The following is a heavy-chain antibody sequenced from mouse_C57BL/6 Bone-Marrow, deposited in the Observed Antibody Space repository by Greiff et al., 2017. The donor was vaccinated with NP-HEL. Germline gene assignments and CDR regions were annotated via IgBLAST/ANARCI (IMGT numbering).Heavy chain of an antibody. J-gene: IGHJ1*03. D-gene: IGHD3-1*01. CDR2: IHPTSGST. Sequence: VQLQQPGAELVKPGASVKLSCKASVYTFPRSWLHWVKQRPGQGLEWIGMIHPTSGSTNYNEKFKSKATLTVDKSSSTAYMQLSSLTSEDSAVYYCARSNSGLVWGTGTTVTVSS. CDR1: VYTFPRSW. V-gene: IGHV1-64*01. CDR3: ARSNSGLV.